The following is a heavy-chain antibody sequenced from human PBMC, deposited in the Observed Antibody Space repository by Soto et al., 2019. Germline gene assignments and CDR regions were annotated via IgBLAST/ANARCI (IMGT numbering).Heavy chain of an antibody. CDR2: IKPDGSEK. Sequence: PGGSLRLSCAAYGFTLSLDWMDWVRLAPGKGLEWVANIKPDGSEKYYVDSVKGRFTISRDNAKNSVDLQMNSLRGEDTAVYYCARNLFGGAGVWGKGTTVTVSS. CDR3: ARNLFGGAGV. V-gene: IGHV3-7*01. J-gene: IGHJ6*04. D-gene: IGHD3-10*01. CDR1: GFTLSLDW.